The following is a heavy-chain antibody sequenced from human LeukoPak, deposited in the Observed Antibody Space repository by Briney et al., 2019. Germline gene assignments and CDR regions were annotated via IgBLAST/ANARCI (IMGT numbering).Heavy chain of an antibody. V-gene: IGHV3-53*01. CDR1: EFTVSNNY. CDR3: ARGQNVPA. J-gene: IGHJ4*02. CDR2: IYSGGST. D-gene: IGHD1-1*01. Sequence: GGSLRLSWAASEFTVSNNYMNWVRQAPGKGLEWVSVIYSGGSTYYADSVKGRFTISRDNSKNTLYLQMNSLRAEDTAVYYCARGQNVPAWGQGTLVTVSS.